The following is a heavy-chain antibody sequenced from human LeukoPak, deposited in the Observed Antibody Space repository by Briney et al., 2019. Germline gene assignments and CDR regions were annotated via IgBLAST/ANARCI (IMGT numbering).Heavy chain of an antibody. CDR1: GGSISGYY. CDR3: ARHLDDYDIPSWFDP. CDR2: TYPRGTN. Sequence: SETLSLTCTVSGGSISGYYWSWIRQPPGKGLEWIGYTYPRGTNKYNPSLKSRVTISADTSKNRFSLTLTSVIAADTAVYYCARHLDDYDIPSWFDPWGQGALVTVSS. V-gene: IGHV4-4*09. J-gene: IGHJ5*02. D-gene: IGHD3-22*01.